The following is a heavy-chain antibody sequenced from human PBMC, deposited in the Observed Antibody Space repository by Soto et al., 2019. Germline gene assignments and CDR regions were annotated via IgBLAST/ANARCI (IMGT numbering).Heavy chain of an antibody. CDR2: MEPSSGKT. V-gene: IGHV1-8*01. Sequence: ASVKVSCKASGYSFTSLDINWVRQTTGRGLEWMGWMEPSSGKTGYAQRFQDRVTMTRDTSINTAYMELRSLTSDDTAFYYCARGVTAGVDYWGQGTLVTVSS. CDR3: ARGVTAGVDY. D-gene: IGHD3-10*01. J-gene: IGHJ4*02. CDR1: GYSFTSLD.